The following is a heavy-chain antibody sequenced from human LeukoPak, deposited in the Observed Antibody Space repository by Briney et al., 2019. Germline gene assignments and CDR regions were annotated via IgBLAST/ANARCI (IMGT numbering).Heavy chain of an antibody. CDR2: ISSSSSTI. V-gene: IGHV3-48*01. Sequence: GGSLRLSCAASGFTFSSYSMNWVRQAPGKGLEWDSYISSSSSTIYYADSVKGRFTISRDNAKNSLYLQMNSLRAEDTAVYYCARDYNGWRWLLTCWGQGTLVTVSS. CDR1: GFTFSSYS. CDR3: ARDYNGWRWLLTC. D-gene: IGHD5-12*01. J-gene: IGHJ4*02.